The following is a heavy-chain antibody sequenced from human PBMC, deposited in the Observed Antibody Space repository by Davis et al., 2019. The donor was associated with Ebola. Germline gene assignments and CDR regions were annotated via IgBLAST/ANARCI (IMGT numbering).Heavy chain of an antibody. D-gene: IGHD3-10*01. CDR3: ARSNYGEFEDRRYFDL. J-gene: IGHJ2*01. Sequence: ASVKVSCKASGYTFTNFFMHWVRQAPGQGPEWMGVINPATTQTFYSQKFQGRVTMTGDTSTGTVYMELRSLRSEDTAVYFCARSNYGEFEDRRYFDLWGRGTLGTVSS. CDR1: GYTFTNFF. CDR2: INPATTQT. V-gene: IGHV1-46*01.